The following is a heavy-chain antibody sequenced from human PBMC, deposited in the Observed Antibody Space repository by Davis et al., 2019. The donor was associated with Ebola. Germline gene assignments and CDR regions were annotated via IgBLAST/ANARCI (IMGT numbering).Heavy chain of an antibody. D-gene: IGHD3-22*01. V-gene: IGHV5-51*01. CDR3: ARRRDYYDSTTIHWYFDL. CDR2: IYPGDSDT. Sequence: GESLKISCKGSGYSFTSYWIGWVRQMPGKGLEWMGIIYPGDSDTRYSPSFQGQVTISVDRSINTAHLHWSSLKASDTAMYYCARRRDYYDSTTIHWYFDLWGRGTLVTVSS. J-gene: IGHJ2*01. CDR1: GYSFTSYW.